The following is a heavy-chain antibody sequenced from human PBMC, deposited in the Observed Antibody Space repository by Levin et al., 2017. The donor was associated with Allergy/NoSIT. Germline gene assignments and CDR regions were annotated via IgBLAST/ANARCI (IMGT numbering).Heavy chain of an antibody. V-gene: IGHV3-23*01. CDR3: AKDGENYFGVNSFDY. D-gene: IGHD4/OR15-4a*01. CDR1: GFSFSAYA. J-gene: IGHJ4*02. Sequence: GESLKISCAASGFSFSAYAMSWVRQAPGKGLEWVSGLSGDGSSKYYAESAKGRFTISRDNSKDTLYLQMNTLRDEDTAIYYCAKDGENYFGVNSFDYWGQGALVTVSA. CDR2: LSGDGSSK.